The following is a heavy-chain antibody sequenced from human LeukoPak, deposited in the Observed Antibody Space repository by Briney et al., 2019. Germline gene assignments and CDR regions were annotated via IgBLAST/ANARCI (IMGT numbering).Heavy chain of an antibody. J-gene: IGHJ5*02. D-gene: IGHD3-10*01. Sequence: SETLSLTCTVSGGSISTYYWTWIRQPPGKGLEWIGYIYYSGSTNYKPSLKSRVTISVDTSKNQFSLKLSSVTAADTAVYYCARGGYYGSGNDFRFDPWGQGTLVTVSS. CDR1: GGSISTYY. CDR3: ARGGYYGSGNDFRFDP. CDR2: IYYSGST. V-gene: IGHV4-59*01.